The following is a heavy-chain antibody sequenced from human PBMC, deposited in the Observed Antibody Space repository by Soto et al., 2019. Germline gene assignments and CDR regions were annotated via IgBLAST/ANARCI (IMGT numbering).Heavy chain of an antibody. V-gene: IGHV1-58*02. J-gene: IGHJ4*02. Sequence: QMPLVQSGPEVKKPGTSVKVSCKASGFTFTSSAMQWVRQARGQRLEWIGWIVVGSGNTNYAQKFQERVTITRDMSTSTAYMELSSLRSEDTAVYYCAALPPNYDFWSGYYVYWGQGTLVTVSS. D-gene: IGHD3-3*01. CDR2: IVVGSGNT. CDR3: AALPPNYDFWSGYYVY. CDR1: GFTFTSSA.